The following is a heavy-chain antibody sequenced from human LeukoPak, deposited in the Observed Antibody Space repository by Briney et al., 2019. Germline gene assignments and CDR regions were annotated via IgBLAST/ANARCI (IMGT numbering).Heavy chain of an antibody. CDR2: INAGNGNT. CDR1: GYTFTSYA. V-gene: IGHV1-3*01. D-gene: IGHD5-18*01. J-gene: IGHJ4*02. CDR3: ARDGGFKYSYGSDYFDY. Sequence: ASVKVSCKASGYTFTSYAMHWVRQAPGQRLEWMGWINAGNGNTKYSQKFQGRVTITRDTSASTAYMELSSLRSEDTAVYYCARDGGFKYSYGSDYFDYWGQGTLVTVSS.